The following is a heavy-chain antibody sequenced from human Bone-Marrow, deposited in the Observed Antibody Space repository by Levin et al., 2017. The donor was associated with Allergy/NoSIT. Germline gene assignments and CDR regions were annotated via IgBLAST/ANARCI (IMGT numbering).Heavy chain of an antibody. V-gene: IGHV3-33*01. Sequence: GGSLRLSCAASGFTFSSYGIHWVRQAPGKGLEWVAGMWFDGSHENYVDSVKGRFTVSRDNSKKTLYLQMNSLRAEDTAVYYCAREYGDYFFDQWGQGTLVTVSS. J-gene: IGHJ4*02. D-gene: IGHD2-21*02. CDR1: GFTFSSYG. CDR3: AREYGDYFFDQ. CDR2: MWFDGSHE.